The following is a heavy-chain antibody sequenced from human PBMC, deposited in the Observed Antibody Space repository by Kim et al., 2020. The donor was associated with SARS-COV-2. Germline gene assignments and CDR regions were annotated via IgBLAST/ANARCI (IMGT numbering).Heavy chain of an antibody. Sequence: SETLSLTCAVYGGSFSGYYWSWIRQPPGKGLEWIGEINHSGSTNYNPSLKSRVTISVDTSKNQYSLKLSSLTAADTAVYYCARGTSVSLYYYYYCVDV. CDR2: INHSGST. V-gene: IGHV4-34*01. CDR3: ARGTSVSLYYYYYCVDV. CDR1: GGSFSGYY. J-gene: IGHJ6*01.